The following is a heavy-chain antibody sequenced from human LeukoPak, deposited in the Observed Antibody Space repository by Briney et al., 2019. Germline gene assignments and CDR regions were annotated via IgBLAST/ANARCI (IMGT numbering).Heavy chain of an antibody. Sequence: GRSLRLSCAASGFSFSSYNMNWVRQTPGKGLEWVSSITSSSTYTFYADSVKGRFTISRDNARNSLYLQMNSLRAEDTAVYYCARDPYSGTYGGTYYYYMDVWGKGTTVTISS. CDR3: ARDPYSGTYGGTYYYYMDV. V-gene: IGHV3-21*01. J-gene: IGHJ6*03. CDR2: ITSSSTYT. CDR1: GFSFSSYN. D-gene: IGHD1-26*01.